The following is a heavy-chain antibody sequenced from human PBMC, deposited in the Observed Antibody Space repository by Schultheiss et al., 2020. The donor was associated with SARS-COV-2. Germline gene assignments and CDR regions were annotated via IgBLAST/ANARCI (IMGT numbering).Heavy chain of an antibody. V-gene: IGHV3-23*01. D-gene: IGHD2-15*01. CDR1: GFIISSFA. CDR2: ISGSGGST. Sequence: GGSLRLSCAASGFIISSFAMTWVRQAPGKGLEWVSIISGSGGSTYYGDSVKGRFTISRDYSKNSLYLQMHSLRAEDTAVYYCAKGRGGGRFFDSWGQGTLVTVSS. CDR3: AKGRGGGRFFDS. J-gene: IGHJ4*02.